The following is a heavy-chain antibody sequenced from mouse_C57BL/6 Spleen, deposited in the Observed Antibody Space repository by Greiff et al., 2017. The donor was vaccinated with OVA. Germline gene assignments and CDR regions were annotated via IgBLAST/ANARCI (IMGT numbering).Heavy chain of an antibody. CDR1: GYAFSSYW. J-gene: IGHJ4*01. CDR3: ARSVDSDVGYAMDY. CDR2: IYPGDGDT. V-gene: IGHV1-80*01. Sequence: VQLQQSGAELVKPGASVKISCKASGYAFSSYWMNWVKQRPGTGLEWIGQIYPGDGDTNYNGKFKGKATLTADKSSSTAYMQLSSLTSEDSAVYFCARSVDSDVGYAMDYWGQGTSVTVSS. D-gene: IGHD2-4*01.